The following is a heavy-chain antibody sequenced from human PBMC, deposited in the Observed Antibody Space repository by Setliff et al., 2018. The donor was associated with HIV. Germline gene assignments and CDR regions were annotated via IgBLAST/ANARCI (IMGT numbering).Heavy chain of an antibody. D-gene: IGHD3-22*01. CDR1: GFTFDDYN. CDR3: AKDDGSGSIDH. CDR2: IRNDGGAI. J-gene: IGHJ4*02. V-gene: IGHV3-43*01. Sequence: GECLKISCSASGFTFDDYNMHWVRQAPGKGLEWVSIIRNDGGAISYADSLKGRFTSSRDNSKNSLYLQMYSLRTEDTALYYCAKDDGSGSIDHWGLGTLVTVSS.